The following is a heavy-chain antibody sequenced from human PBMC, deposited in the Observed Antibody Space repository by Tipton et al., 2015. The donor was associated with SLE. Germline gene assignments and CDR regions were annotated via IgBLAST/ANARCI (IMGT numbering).Heavy chain of an antibody. J-gene: IGHJ4*02. V-gene: IGHV3-21*01. CDR2: ISSSSSYI. CDR3: ARDRVIAYYFDY. CDR1: GFTFSSYS. Sequence: SLRLSCAASGFTFSSYSMNWVRQAPGKGLEWVSSISSSSSYIYYADSVKGRFTISRDNAKNSLYLQMNSLRAEDTAVYYCARDRVIAYYFDYWGQGTLVTVSS. D-gene: IGHD3-16*02.